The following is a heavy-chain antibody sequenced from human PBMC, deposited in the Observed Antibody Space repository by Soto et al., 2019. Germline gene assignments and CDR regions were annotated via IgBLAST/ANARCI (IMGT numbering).Heavy chain of an antibody. J-gene: IGHJ4*02. Sequence: QLQLQESGSGLVKPSQTLSLTCAVSGGSSSSGGYSWSWIRQPPGKGLEWIGYIYHSGSTYYNPSLKSRVTISVDRSKNQFSLKLSSVTAADTAVYYGARVPDYWGQGTLVTVSS. CDR1: GGSSSSGGYS. V-gene: IGHV4-30-2*01. CDR3: ARVPDY. CDR2: IYHSGST.